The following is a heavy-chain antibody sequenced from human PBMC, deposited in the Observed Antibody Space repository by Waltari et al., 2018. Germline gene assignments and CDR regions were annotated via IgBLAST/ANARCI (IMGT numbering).Heavy chain of an antibody. CDR3: ARQDVDTDLVHYFDH. CDR1: GYSLSSYW. D-gene: IGHD5-18*01. Sequence: EVQLVQSGAEVKKSGESRKISCTGSGYSLSSYWIGWVRQMPGKGLEWMGIILPGDSDVRYSPSFQGQVTISADKSINTAYLQWSTLKASDTAMYYCARQDVDTDLVHYFDHWGQGALVTVSS. J-gene: IGHJ4*02. V-gene: IGHV5-51*01. CDR2: ILPGDSDV.